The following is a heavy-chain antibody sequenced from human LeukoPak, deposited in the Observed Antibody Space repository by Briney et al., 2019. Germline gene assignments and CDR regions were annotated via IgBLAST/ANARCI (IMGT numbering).Heavy chain of an antibody. J-gene: IGHJ6*02. Sequence: GGSLRLSCAASGFTFSDCYMSWIRQAPGKGLEWVSYISDSGTTIYYADSVKGRFTFSRDNAKNSLYLQMNSLRAEDTAVYYCARGLNYYYYGMDVWGQGTTVTVSS. CDR2: ISDSGTTI. V-gene: IGHV3-11*04. CDR3: ARGLNYYYYGMDV. CDR1: GFTFSDCY.